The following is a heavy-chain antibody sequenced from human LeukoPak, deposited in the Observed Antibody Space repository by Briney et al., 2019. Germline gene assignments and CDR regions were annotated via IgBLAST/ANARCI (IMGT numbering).Heavy chain of an antibody. J-gene: IGHJ4*02. CDR2: ISYDGSNK. CDR1: GFTFSSYA. D-gene: IGHD3-16*01. Sequence: PGRSLRLSCAASGFTFSSYAMHWVRQAPGKGLEWVAVISYDGSNKYYADSVKGRFTISRDNSKNTLYLQMNSLRAEDTAVYYCARDLAPWGQGTLVTVSS. V-gene: IGHV3-30*04. CDR3: ARDLAP.